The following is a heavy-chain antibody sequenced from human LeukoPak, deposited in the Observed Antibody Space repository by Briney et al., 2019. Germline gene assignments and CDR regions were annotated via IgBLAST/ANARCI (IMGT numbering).Heavy chain of an antibody. CDR1: GFTFSGYG. Sequence: QPGGPLGSSFPASGFTFSGYGLNGPRQAPGKGLEWVAGINHNGKLNYYVDSVKGRFTISRDNAKNSLYLQMSNLRAEDTAVYYCAKVANEYYDFWSGYYTNYYYGMDVWGQGTTVTVSS. D-gene: IGHD3-3*01. J-gene: IGHJ6*02. V-gene: IGHV3-7*03. CDR3: AKVANEYYDFWSGYYTNYYYGMDV. CDR2: INHNGKLN.